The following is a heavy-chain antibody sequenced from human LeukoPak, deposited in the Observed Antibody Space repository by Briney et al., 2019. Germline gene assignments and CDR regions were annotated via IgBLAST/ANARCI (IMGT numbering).Heavy chain of an antibody. D-gene: IGHD2-2*01. Sequence: SGGSLRLSCAASGFTFSSYAMSWVRQAPGKGLEWVSAISGSGGSTYYADSVKGRFTISRDNSKNTLYLQMNSLRAEDTAVYYCASGYIVVVPAAIRRGMDVWGQGTTVTVSS. CDR1: GFTFSSYA. V-gene: IGHV3-23*01. CDR3: ASGYIVVVPAAIRRGMDV. J-gene: IGHJ6*02. CDR2: ISGSGGST.